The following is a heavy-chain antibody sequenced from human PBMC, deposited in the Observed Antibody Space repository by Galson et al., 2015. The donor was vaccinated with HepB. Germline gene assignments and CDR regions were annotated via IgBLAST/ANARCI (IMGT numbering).Heavy chain of an antibody. V-gene: IGHV3-74*01. D-gene: IGHD2-15*01. J-gene: IGHJ4*02. CDR2: INSDGSST. CDR3: ARETYCSGGSCYYFDY. CDR1: GFTFSSYW. Sequence: SLRLSCAASGFTFSSYWMHWVRQAPGKGLVWVSRINSDGSSTSYADSVKGRFTIPRDNAKNTLYLQMNSLRAEDTAVYYCARETYCSGGSCYYFDYWGQGTLVTVSS.